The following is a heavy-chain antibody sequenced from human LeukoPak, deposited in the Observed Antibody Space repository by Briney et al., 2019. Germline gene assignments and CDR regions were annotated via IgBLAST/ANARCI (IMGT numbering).Heavy chain of an antibody. CDR1: GGSISSYY. V-gene: IGHV4-59*01. J-gene: IGHJ3*02. Sequence: SETLSLTCTLSGGSISSYYWSWIRQPPGKGLEWIGYIYYSGSTNYNPSLKSRVTISVDTSKNQFSLKLSSVTAADTAVYYCARRPHDAFDIWGQGTMVTVSS. CDR2: IYYSGST. CDR3: ARRPHDAFDI.